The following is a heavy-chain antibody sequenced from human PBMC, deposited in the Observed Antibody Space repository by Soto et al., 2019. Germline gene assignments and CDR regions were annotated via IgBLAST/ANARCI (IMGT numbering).Heavy chain of an antibody. CDR1: GGCVYISTDY. CDR3: ARRYGLNIDAYY. D-gene: IGHD3-10*01. CDR2: FFIGGNT. Sequence: PSETLSLTCTSCGGCVYISTDYVGWMRQPPGKGLEWIASFFIGGNTYYNPSLKSRVTTSVDTSKNQFSLKLSSVTAADTAVYFCARRYGLNIDAYYRGQGILVTVSS. V-gene: IGHV4-39*01. J-gene: IGHJ4*02.